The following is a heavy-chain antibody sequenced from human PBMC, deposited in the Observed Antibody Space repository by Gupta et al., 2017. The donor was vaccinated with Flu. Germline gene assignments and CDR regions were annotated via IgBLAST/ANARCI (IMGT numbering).Heavy chain of an antibody. D-gene: IGHD3-3*01. CDR1: GYTFTGYY. J-gene: IGHJ6*02. V-gene: IGHV1-2*02. CDR3: ARDPYYDFLIGDWSYYYYGMDI. CDR2: INPNSGGT. Sequence: QVQLVQSGAEVKRPGASVKVSCKASGYTFTGYYMHWVRQAPGQGLEWMGWINPNSGGTNYAQKFQGRVTMTRDTSISTAYMELSRLRSDDTAVYYCARDPYYDFLIGDWSYYYYGMDIWCQGTTVTVSS.